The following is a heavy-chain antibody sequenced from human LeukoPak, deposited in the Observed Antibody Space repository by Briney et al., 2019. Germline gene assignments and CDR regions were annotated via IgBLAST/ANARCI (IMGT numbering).Heavy chain of an antibody. CDR1: GYTFTGYY. D-gene: IGHD3-16*01. Sequence: ASVKVSCKASGYTFTGYYMHWVRQAPGQGLEWMGWINPNSGCTNYAQKFQGWVTMTRDTSISTAYMELSRLRSDDTAVYYCARGYDYVWGSSEFDYWGQGTLVTVSS. J-gene: IGHJ4*02. CDR2: INPNSGCT. V-gene: IGHV1-2*04. CDR3: ARGYDYVWGSSEFDY.